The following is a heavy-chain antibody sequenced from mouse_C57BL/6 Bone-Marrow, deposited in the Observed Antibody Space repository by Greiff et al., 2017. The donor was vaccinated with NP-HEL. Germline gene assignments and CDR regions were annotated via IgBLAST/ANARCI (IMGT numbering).Heavy chain of an antibody. D-gene: IGHD1-2*01. Sequence: EVKLVESGRGLVKPGGSLKLSCAASGFTFSSYAMSWVRQTPEKRLEWVATISDGGSYTYYPDNVKGRFTISRDNAKNNLYLQMSHLKSEDTAMYYCARGGALLPTRCFDYWGQGTTLTVSS. CDR1: GFTFSSYA. V-gene: IGHV5-4*03. J-gene: IGHJ2*01. CDR2: ISDGGSYT. CDR3: ARGGALLPTRCFDY.